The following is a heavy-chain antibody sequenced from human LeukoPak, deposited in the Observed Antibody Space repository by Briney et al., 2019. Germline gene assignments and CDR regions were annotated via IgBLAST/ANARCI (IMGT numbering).Heavy chain of an antibody. V-gene: IGHV1-8*01. CDR1: GYTFASYD. CDR3: ARTAGQQWLVPPRYGMDV. J-gene: IGHJ6*02. CDR2: MTPNSGNT. Sequence: ASVKLSCKASGYTFASYDINWVRQATGQGLEWMGWMTPNSGNTGYAHKFQGRVTMTRNTSISTAYMELSSLRSEDPAVYYWARTAGQQWLVPPRYGMDVWGQGTTVTVSS. D-gene: IGHD6-19*01.